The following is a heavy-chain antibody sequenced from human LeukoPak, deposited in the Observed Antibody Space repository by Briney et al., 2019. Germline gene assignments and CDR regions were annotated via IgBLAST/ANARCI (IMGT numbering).Heavy chain of an antibody. J-gene: IGHJ5*02. V-gene: IGHV3-33*01. Sequence: PGGSLRLSCATAGFTFSTFGIHWVRQTPGKGREWAAAIQSDGSKQYYGDSVKGRFTISRASSKNTVYLQMNSLRDEDTAVYYCARDVDTSSHSSQLDPWGQGTLVTVSS. CDR1: GFTFSTFG. CDR2: IQSDGSKQ. CDR3: ARDVDTSSHSSQLDP. D-gene: IGHD5-18*01.